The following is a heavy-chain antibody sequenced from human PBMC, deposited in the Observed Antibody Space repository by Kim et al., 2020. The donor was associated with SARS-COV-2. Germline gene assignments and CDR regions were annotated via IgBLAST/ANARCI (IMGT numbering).Heavy chain of an antibody. CDR1: GFTFSSYA. J-gene: IGHJ4*02. CDR3: AREGIAAGTEGYFDY. Sequence: GGSLRLSCAASGFTFSSYAMHWVRQAPGKGLEWVAVISYDGSNKYYADSVKGRFTISRDNSKNTLYLQMNSLRAEDTAVYYCAREGIAAGTEGYFDYWGQGTLVTVSS. V-gene: IGHV3-30*04. CDR2: ISYDGSNK. D-gene: IGHD6-13*01.